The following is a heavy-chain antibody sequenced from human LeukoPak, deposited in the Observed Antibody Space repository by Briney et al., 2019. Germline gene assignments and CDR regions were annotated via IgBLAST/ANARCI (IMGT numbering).Heavy chain of an antibody. CDR3: ARPYSSNVYFYYYMDV. CDR2: IRYDGSNK. V-gene: IGHV3-30*02. CDR1: GFTFSSYG. D-gene: IGHD6-13*01. J-gene: IGHJ6*03. Sequence: GESLRLSCAASGFTFSSYGMHWVRQAPGKGLEWVAFIRYDGSNKYYADSVKGRFTISRDNSKNGLYLQMNSLRAEDTAVYYCARPYSSNVYFYYYMDVWGKGTTVTISS.